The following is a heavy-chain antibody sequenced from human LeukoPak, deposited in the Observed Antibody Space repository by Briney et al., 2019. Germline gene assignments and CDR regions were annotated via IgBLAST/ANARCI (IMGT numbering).Heavy chain of an antibody. CDR2: IYYNGVT. CDR1: GGSINNYY. V-gene: IGHV4-59*01. D-gene: IGHD6-19*01. CDR3: ARWSSRSGGWPYYYYGMDV. J-gene: IGHJ6*02. Sequence: PSETLSLTCTVSGGSINNYYWSWIRQPPGRGLEWLGYIYYNGVTNYNPSLKSRLTISLDTSKNQFSLKLTSVTAADTAVYYCARWSSRSGGWPYYYYGMDVWGQGTTVTVSS.